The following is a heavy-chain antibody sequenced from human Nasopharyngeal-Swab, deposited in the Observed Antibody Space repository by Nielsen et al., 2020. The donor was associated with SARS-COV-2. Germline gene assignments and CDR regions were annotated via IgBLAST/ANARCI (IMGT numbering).Heavy chain of an antibody. V-gene: IGHV4-34*01. CDR1: GGSFSGYY. J-gene: IGHJ5*02. Sequence: SETLSLTCAVYGGSFSGYYWSWIRQPPGKGLEWIGEINHSGSTNYNPPLKSRVTISVDTSKNQFSLKLSSVTAADTAVYYCARGRRGYSYVSWGQGTLVTVSS. D-gene: IGHD5-18*01. CDR3: ARGRRGYSYVS. CDR2: INHSGST.